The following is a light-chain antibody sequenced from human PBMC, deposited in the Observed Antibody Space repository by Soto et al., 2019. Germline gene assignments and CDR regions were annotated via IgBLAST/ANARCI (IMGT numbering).Light chain of an antibody. J-gene: IGKJ3*01. CDR1: QGISTY. Sequence: DIQMTQSPSSLSASVGDRVTITCRASQGISTYLAWYQQKPGKVPKLLIYAASTLQSGVPSRFSGSGSGTEFTLTISSLQPEDVATYYCQKYNSAPPFTLGHGTKVDIK. V-gene: IGKV1-27*01. CDR2: AAS. CDR3: QKYNSAPPFT.